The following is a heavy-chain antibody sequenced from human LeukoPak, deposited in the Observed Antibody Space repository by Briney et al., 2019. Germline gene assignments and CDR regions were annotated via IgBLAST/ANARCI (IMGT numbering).Heavy chain of an antibody. CDR1: GYMFTNYD. J-gene: IGHJ6*03. V-gene: IGHV1-8*03. CDR2: MKTLSGNT. CDR3: ARGPNYSNFGSAYYYYMDV. D-gene: IGHD4-11*01. Sequence: GASVKVSCKASGYMFTNYDINWVRQATGQGHEWMGWMKTLSGNTGYAQNFRGRVTITRDTSITTAYMELSSLRSEDTAVYYCARGPNYSNFGSAYYYYMDVWGKGTTVTVSS.